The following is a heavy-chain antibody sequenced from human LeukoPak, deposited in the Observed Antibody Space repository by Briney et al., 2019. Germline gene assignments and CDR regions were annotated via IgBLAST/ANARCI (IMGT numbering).Heavy chain of an antibody. D-gene: IGHD3-9*01. Sequence: GASVKVSCKASGYTFTSYGISWVRQAPGQGLEWMGWMNPNSGNTGYAQKFQGRVTMTRNTSISTAYMELSSLRSEDTAVYYCARAGGSTVLRYFDWLRRGYWFDPWGQGTLVTVSS. J-gene: IGHJ5*02. CDR3: ARAGGSTVLRYFDWLRRGYWFDP. CDR1: GYTFTSYG. V-gene: IGHV1-8*02. CDR2: MNPNSGNT.